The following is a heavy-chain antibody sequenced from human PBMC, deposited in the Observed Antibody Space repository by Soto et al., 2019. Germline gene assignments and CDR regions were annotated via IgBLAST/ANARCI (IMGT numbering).Heavy chain of an antibody. J-gene: IGHJ6*02. CDR2: INPNSGGT. Sequence: ASVKVSCKASGYTFTGYYMHWVRQAPGQGLEWMGWINPNSGGTNYAQKFQGWVTMTRDTSISTAYMELSSLRSDDAAVDYGARGGSLRLGYCSGGSCHEMDVWGQGTTVTVYS. V-gene: IGHV1-2*04. CDR1: GYTFTGYY. D-gene: IGHD2-15*01. CDR3: ARGGSLRLGYCSGGSCHEMDV.